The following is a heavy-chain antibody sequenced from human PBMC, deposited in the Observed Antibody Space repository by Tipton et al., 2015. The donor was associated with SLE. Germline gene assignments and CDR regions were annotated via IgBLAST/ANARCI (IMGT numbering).Heavy chain of an antibody. CDR1: GGSINSDPFY. V-gene: IGHV4-61*09. Sequence: TLSLTCTVSGGSINSDPFYWGCSREPAGKGLEWIAHIYTSGSTNYNPSFKGRVTMSLDTSKNQFSLHLSSVTAADTAVYYCVRGGRGDSSSRRFDPWGQGTLVTVSS. CDR2: IYTSGST. D-gene: IGHD6-6*01. CDR3: VRGGRGDSSSRRFDP. J-gene: IGHJ5*02.